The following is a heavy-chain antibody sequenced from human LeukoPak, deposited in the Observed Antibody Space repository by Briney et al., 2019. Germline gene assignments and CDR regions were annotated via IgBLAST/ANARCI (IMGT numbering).Heavy chain of an antibody. CDR1: GFTFSSYA. J-gene: IGHJ4*02. CDR3: ARGVENYYDSSGYQK. D-gene: IGHD3-22*01. V-gene: IGHV3-23*01. Sequence: GGSLRLSCAASGFTFSSYAMSWVRQAPGKGLEWVSAISGSGGSTYYADSVKGRFTISRDNSKNTLYLQMNSLRAEDTAVYYCARGVENYYDSSGYQKWGQGTLVTVSS. CDR2: ISGSGGST.